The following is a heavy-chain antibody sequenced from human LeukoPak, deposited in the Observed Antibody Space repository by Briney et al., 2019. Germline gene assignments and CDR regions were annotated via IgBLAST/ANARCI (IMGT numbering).Heavy chain of an antibody. Sequence: GASVKVSCKASGYTFTSYDINWVRQATGQGLEWMGWMNPNSGNTGYAQKFQGRVTMTRNTSISTAYMELSSLRSEDTAVYYCAGAQEGLRFYFGFDPWGQGTLVTVSS. CDR3: AGAQEGLRFYFGFDP. D-gene: IGHD3-3*01. V-gene: IGHV1-8*01. J-gene: IGHJ5*02. CDR1: GYTFTSYD. CDR2: MNPNSGNT.